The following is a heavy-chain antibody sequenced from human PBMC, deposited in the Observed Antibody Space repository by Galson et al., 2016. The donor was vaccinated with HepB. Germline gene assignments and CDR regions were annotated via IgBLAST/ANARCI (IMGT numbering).Heavy chain of an antibody. CDR3: AKPTNSDAFHI. D-gene: IGHD5-12*01. CDR1: GLTFSDHY. CDR2: IRDKANNYTT. Sequence: SLRLSCAASGLTFSDHYMDWVRQAPGKGLEWVGRIRDKANNYTTEYAVSVEGRFSVSTNESKNSLYLQMNSLGTEDTAVYYCAKPTNSDAFHIWGQGTMVTVSS. V-gene: IGHV3-72*01. J-gene: IGHJ3*02.